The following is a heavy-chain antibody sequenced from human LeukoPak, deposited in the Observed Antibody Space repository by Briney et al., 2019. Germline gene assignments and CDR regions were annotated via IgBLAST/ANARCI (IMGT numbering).Heavy chain of an antibody. CDR1: GFTFSSYG. V-gene: IGHV3-30*18. Sequence: GGSLRLACAASGFTFSSYGIHWVRQAPGKGLEWVAVISNDGSNKYYADSVKGRFTISRDNSKNTLYLQMNSLRAEDTAVYYCAKETGRWELEWGQGTLVTVSS. CDR3: AKETGRWELE. CDR2: ISNDGSNK. J-gene: IGHJ4*02. D-gene: IGHD1-26*01.